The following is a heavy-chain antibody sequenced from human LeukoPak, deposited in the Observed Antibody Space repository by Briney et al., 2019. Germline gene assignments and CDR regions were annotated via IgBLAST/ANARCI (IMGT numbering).Heavy chain of an antibody. CDR3: ACLFTRGLDY. CDR2: IYSGGST. J-gene: IGHJ4*02. Sequence: GGSLRLSCAASGFTVSSNYMSWVRQAPGKGLEWVSVIYSGGSTYYADSVKGRFTISRDNSKNTLYLQMSSLGAEDTAVYYCACLFTRGLDYWGQGTLVTVSS. CDR1: GFTVSSNY. V-gene: IGHV3-66*02.